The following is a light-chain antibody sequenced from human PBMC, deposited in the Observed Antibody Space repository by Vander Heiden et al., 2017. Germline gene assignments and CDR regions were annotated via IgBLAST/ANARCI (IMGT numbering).Light chain of an antibody. V-gene: IGKV2-30*02. CDR2: KVS. CDR1: QRLLLSDGTTY. CDR3: MQASHWPYT. Sequence: VVMPQSPLSLPVTLVQSASISSSSTQRLLLSDGTTYLNWFHQRPGQSPRRLIYKVSNRDSGVPDRFSGSESGTDFTLKISRVEAEDVGVYYCMQASHWPYTFGQGTKLEIK. J-gene: IGKJ2*01.